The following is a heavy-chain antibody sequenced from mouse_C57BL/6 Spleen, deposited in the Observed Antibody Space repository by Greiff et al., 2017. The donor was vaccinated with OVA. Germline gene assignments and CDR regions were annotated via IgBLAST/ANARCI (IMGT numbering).Heavy chain of an antibody. D-gene: IGHD2-5*01. V-gene: IGHV1-77*01. Sequence: VQLQQSGAELVKPGASVKISCKASGYTFTDYYINWVKQRPGQGLEWIGKIGPGSGSTYYNEKFKGKATLTAYKSSSTAYMQLSSLTSEDSAVYFCARSSGTYSNYAYAMDYWGQGTSVTVSS. CDR3: ARSSGTYSNYAYAMDY. CDR1: GYTFTDYY. J-gene: IGHJ4*01. CDR2: IGPGSGST.